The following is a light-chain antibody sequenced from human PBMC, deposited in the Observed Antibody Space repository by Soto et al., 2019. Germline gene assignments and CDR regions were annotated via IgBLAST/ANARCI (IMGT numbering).Light chain of an antibody. CDR3: CSYAGSNTVI. Sequence: QSALTQPASVSGSPGQSITISCTGTRSDVGSFNLVSWYQQHPGKAPKLMIYEGTKRPSGVCNRFAGSKSGNTASLTISGLQAEDEADYHCCSYAGSNTVIFGGGTKVTVL. CDR2: EGT. V-gene: IGLV2-23*01. CDR1: RSDVGSFNL. J-gene: IGLJ2*01.